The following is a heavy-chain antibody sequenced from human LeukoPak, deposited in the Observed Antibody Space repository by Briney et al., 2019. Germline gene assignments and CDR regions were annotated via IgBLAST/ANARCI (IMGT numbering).Heavy chain of an antibody. V-gene: IGHV4-39*01. J-gene: IGHJ4*02. CDR3: ARHKSGYDYFDY. D-gene: IGHD5-12*01. CDR1: GGSISRSSYY. CDR2: IYYSGST. Sequence: SETLSLTCTVSGGSISRSSYYWGWIRQPPGKGLEWIATIYYSGSTYYNPSLKSRVTMSVDTSKNQFSLKVNSVTAADTAVYYCARHKSGYDYFDYWGQGTLVTVSS.